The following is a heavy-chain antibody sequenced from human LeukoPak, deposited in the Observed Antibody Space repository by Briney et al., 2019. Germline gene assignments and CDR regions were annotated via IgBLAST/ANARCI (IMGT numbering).Heavy chain of an antibody. Sequence: GGSLRLSCAASGFTFRNYNMNWVRQAPGKGLEWVSYISDSSRTISYADSVKGRFTIFRDNAKNTLYLQMDSLRAEDTAVYYCATDRNSGKYYDYWGQGTLVTVSS. J-gene: IGHJ4*02. CDR2: ISDSSRTI. CDR1: GFTFRNYN. V-gene: IGHV3-48*04. D-gene: IGHD1-26*01. CDR3: ATDRNSGKYYDY.